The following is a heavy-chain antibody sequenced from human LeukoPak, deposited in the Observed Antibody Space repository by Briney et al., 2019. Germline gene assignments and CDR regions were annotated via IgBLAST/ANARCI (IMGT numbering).Heavy chain of an antibody. D-gene: IGHD1-1*01. J-gene: IGHJ4*02. CDR3: ARRRYNWNFDY. V-gene: IGHV3-64*01. Sequence: GGSLTLSCAASGFTFSSYAMHWVRHAPGKGLEYVSGIRSNGGSTYYANSVQGRFTISRDNSKNTLYLQMGSLRAEDMAVYYCARRRYNWNFDYWGQGSLVTVSS. CDR2: IRSNGGST. CDR1: GFTFSSYA.